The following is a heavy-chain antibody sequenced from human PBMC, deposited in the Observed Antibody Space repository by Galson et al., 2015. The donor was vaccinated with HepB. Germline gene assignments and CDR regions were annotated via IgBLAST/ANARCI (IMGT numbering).Heavy chain of an antibody. V-gene: IGHV1-2*02. D-gene: IGHD6-13*01. CDR1: GYTFTGYY. J-gene: IGHJ5*02. CDR3: ARVGIAAAGPTPPLDP. Sequence: SVKVSCKASGYTFTGYYMHWVRQAPGQGLEWMGWINPNSGGTNYAQKFQGRVTMTRDTSISTAYMELSRLRSDDTAVYYCARVGIAAAGPTPPLDPWGQGTLVTVSS. CDR2: INPNSGGT.